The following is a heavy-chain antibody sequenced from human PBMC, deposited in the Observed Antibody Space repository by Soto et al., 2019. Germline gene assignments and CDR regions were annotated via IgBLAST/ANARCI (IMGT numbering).Heavy chain of an antibody. CDR1: GFTFSDYY. V-gene: IGHV3-11*01. Sequence: GSLRLSCAASGFTFSDYYMSWIRQAPGKGLEWVSDISSSGSTIYYADSVKGRFTISRDNAKNSLYLQMNSLRAEDTAVYYCATSGDLGCFDYWGQGTLVTVSS. CDR3: ATSGDLGCFDY. CDR2: ISSSGSTI. J-gene: IGHJ4*02. D-gene: IGHD7-27*01.